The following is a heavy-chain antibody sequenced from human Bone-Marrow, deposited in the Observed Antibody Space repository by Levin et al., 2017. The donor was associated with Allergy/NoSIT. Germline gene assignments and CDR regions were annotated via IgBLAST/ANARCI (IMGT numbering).Heavy chain of an antibody. D-gene: IGHD3-22*01. CDR1: GFTFSSYG. CDR2: IWYDGSNK. CDR3: ARDSYYDSSGYFVY. V-gene: IGHV3-33*01. J-gene: IGHJ4*02. Sequence: GESLKISCAASGFTFSSYGMHWVRQAPGKGLEWVAVIWYDGSNKYYADSVKGRFTISRDNSKNTLYLQMNSLRAEDTAVYYCARDSYYDSSGYFVYWGQGTLVTVSS.